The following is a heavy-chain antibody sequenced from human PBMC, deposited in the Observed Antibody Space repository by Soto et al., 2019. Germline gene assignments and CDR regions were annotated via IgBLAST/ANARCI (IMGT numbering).Heavy chain of an antibody. V-gene: IGHV3-11*01. CDR2: IWSDGSDI. CDR3: ARGHYGLDV. Sequence: GGSLRLSCGASGFTFSDYYMSWIRQAPGKGLEWVSYIWSDGSDIYYADSVKGRFTISRDNARDSLYLQMNSLRAVDTGVYYCARGHYGLDVRCQGTTVTVSS. J-gene: IGHJ6*02. CDR1: GFTFSDYY.